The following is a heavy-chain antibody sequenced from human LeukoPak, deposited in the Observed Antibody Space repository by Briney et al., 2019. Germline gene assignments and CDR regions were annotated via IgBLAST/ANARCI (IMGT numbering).Heavy chain of an antibody. Sequence: ASVKVSCKASGYTFTSYGISWVRQAPGQGLEWMGWISAYNGNTNYAQKLQGRVTMTTDTSTSTAYMELRSLRSDDTAVYYCARLGPLAVTYVVALPDAFDIWGQGTMVTVSS. V-gene: IGHV1-18*01. CDR3: ARLGPLAVTYVVALPDAFDI. CDR1: GYTFTSYG. CDR2: ISAYNGNT. D-gene: IGHD2-21*02. J-gene: IGHJ3*02.